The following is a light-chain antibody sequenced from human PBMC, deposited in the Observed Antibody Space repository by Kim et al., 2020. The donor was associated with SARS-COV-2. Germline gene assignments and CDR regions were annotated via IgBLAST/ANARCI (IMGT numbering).Light chain of an antibody. J-gene: IGLJ2*01. V-gene: IGLV1-40*01. CDR1: GAECG. CDR3: QSYDSSLTVVV. Sequence: GAECGREWGEGRPGRGGELLIYANNNRPSGVPDRFSGSKSGTSASLAITGLQAEDEADYYCQSYDSSLTVVVFGGGTKLTVL. CDR2: ANN.